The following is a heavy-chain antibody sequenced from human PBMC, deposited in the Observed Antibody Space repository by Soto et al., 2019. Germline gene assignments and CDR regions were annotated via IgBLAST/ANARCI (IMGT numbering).Heavy chain of an antibody. CDR3: AKDIAYYGGSGSYYKSGYYYYGMDV. V-gene: IGHV3-30*18. J-gene: IGHJ6*02. Sequence: PGGSLRLSCAASGFTFSSYGMHWVRQAPGKGLEWVAVISYDGSNKYYADSVKGRFTISRDNSKNTLYLQMNSLRAEDTAVYYCAKDIAYYGGSGSYYKSGYYYYGMDVWGQGTTVTVSS. CDR1: GFTFSSYG. CDR2: ISYDGSNK. D-gene: IGHD3-10*01.